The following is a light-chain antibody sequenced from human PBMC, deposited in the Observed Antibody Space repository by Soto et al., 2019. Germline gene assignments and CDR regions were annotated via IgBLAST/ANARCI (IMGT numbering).Light chain of an antibody. V-gene: IGKV3-20*01. CDR3: QHYGASRWT. J-gene: IGKJ1*01. CDR2: GAS. CDR1: QTVSNKY. Sequence: EVVLTQSPDTLSLSPGEIATLSCITSQTVSNKYLTWYQQKPGQPPRLLTYGASSRATGVPDRFSGSGSGTDFTLTISRLEPEDFGMYYCQHYGASRWTFGQGTKVDIK.